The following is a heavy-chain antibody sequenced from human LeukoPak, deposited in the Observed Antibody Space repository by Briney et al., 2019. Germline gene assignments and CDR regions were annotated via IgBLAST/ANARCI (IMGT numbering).Heavy chain of an antibody. CDR1: GGSISSYY. CDR2: IYTSGST. D-gene: IGHD6-19*01. CDR3: ARQLSAGTGGGWFDP. J-gene: IGHJ5*02. Sequence: SETLSLTCPVSGGSISSYYWSWIRQPPGKGLEWIGYIYTSGSTNYNPSLKSRVTISVDTSKNQFSLKLSSVTAADTAVYYCARQLSAGTGGGWFDPWGQGTLVTVSS. V-gene: IGHV4-4*09.